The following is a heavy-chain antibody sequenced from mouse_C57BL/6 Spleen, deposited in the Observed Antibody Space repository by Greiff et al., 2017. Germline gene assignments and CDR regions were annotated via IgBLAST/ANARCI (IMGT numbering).Heavy chain of an antibody. CDR2: IWRGGST. D-gene: IGHD2-4*01. V-gene: IGHV2-5*01. CDR1: GFSLTSYG. J-gene: IGHJ4*01. CDR3: AAGDEYDGGGSYAMDY. Sequence: VKLMESGPGLVQPSQSLSITCTVSGFSLTSYGVHWVRQSPGKGLEWLGVIWRGGSTDYNAAFMSRLSITKDNSKSQVFFKMNRLQADDTAIYYGAAGDEYDGGGSYAMDYWGQGTSVTVSS.